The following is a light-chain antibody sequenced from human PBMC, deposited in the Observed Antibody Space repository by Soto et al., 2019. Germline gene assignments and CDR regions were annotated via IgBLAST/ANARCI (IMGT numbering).Light chain of an antibody. V-gene: IGKV3-15*01. J-gene: IGKJ2*01. CDR3: HQYHNWPPGT. CDR2: DAS. CDR1: QSVSND. Sequence: ETVMTQYPATLSVSPGGRATLSCRASQSVSNDLAWYQQKPGQAPRLLIYDASTRATGIPARFSGSGSGTEFTLAISSLQSEDFAVYYCHQYHNWPPGTFGQGTKLQIK.